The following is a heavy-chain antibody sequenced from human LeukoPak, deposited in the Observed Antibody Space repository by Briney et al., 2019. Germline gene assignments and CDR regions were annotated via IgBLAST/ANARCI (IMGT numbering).Heavy chain of an antibody. CDR3: TRLAYSYAHDAFDI. Sequence: GGSLRLSCAASGFTFSGSAMHWVRQASGKGLEWVGRIRSKANSYATAYAASVKGRFTISRDDSKNTAYLQMNSLKTEDTAVYYCTRLAYSYAHDAFDIWGQGTMVTVSS. D-gene: IGHD5-18*01. CDR2: IRSKANSYAT. V-gene: IGHV3-73*01. J-gene: IGHJ3*02. CDR1: GFTFSGSA.